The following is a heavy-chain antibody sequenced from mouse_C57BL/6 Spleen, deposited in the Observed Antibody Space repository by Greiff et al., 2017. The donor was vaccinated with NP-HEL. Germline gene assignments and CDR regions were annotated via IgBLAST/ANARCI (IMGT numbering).Heavy chain of an antibody. CDR1: GYTFTSYW. J-gene: IGHJ3*01. D-gene: IGHD3-2*02. CDR2: IDPSDSYT. CDR3: ARWDSSGYWFAY. Sequence: VQLQQSGAELVKPGASVKLSCKASGYTFTSYWMQWVKQRPGQGLEWIGEIDPSDSYTNYNQKFKGKATLTVDTSSSTAYMQLSSLTSEDSAVYYCARWDSSGYWFAYWGQGTLVTVSA. V-gene: IGHV1-50*01.